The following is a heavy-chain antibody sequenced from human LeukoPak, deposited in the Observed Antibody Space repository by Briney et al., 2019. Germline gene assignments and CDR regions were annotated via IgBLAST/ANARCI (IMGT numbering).Heavy chain of an antibody. Sequence: ASVKVSRKASEYTFTGHYIHWVRQAPGQGLEWMGRINPYSGVTNYAQKFQGRVTVTRDTSISTAYMELSSLRSDDTAVYYCAREQQQQGFDYWGQGTLVTVSS. CDR2: INPYSGVT. V-gene: IGHV1-2*06. D-gene: IGHD6-13*01. CDR3: AREQQQQGFDY. CDR1: EYTFTGHY. J-gene: IGHJ4*02.